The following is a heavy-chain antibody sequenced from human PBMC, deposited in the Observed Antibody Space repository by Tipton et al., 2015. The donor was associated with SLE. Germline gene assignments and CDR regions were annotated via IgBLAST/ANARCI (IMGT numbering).Heavy chain of an antibody. D-gene: IGHD4-23*01. CDR2: IYTSGST. CDR3: ARYDGGNHAFVY. J-gene: IGHJ4*02. Sequence: TLSLTCTVSGGSISGGSYYWTWLRQPAGKGLEWIGHIYTSGSTNYHPSLKSRVTISVDMSKNQFPLRMSSVTAADTAVYYCARYDGGNHAFVYWGQGTLVTVSS. V-gene: IGHV4-61*09. CDR1: GGSISGGSYY.